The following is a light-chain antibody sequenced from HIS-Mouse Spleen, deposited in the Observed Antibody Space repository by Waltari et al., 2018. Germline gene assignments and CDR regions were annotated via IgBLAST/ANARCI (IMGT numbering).Light chain of an antibody. J-gene: IGKJ4*01. V-gene: IGKV1-5*03. CDR2: KAS. CDR1: QSISSW. Sequence: DIVMTQSPDSLAVSLGERATINCRASQSISSWLACYQQKPWKAPKLLIYKASSLESGVPSRFSGSGSGTEFTLTISSLQPDDFATYYCQQYNSYPRTFGGGTKVEIK. CDR3: QQYNSYPRT.